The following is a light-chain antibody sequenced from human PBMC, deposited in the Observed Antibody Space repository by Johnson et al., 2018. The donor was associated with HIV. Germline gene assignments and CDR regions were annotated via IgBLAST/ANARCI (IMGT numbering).Light chain of an antibody. J-gene: IGLJ1*01. CDR2: DNN. Sequence: QSVLTQPPSVSAAPGQKVTISCSGSSSNIGNNYVSWYQHLPGTAPKLLIYDNNKRPSGIPDRFSGSKSGTSATLGITGLQTGDDADYYCGTWDSSLSAYVFGSGTKVTVL. CDR1: SSNIGNNY. V-gene: IGLV1-51*01. CDR3: GTWDSSLSAYV.